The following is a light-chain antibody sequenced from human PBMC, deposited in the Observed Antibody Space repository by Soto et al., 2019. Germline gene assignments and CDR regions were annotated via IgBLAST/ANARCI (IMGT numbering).Light chain of an antibody. Sequence: EIVLTQSPGTLSLSPGERVTLSCRASQSVTSSYLAWYQKKPGQAPRLLIYGASSRATGVPDRFSGSGSGTDFTLPISRLEPEDFAVYYCQQYGSSLTWTFGQGTKVEIQ. CDR2: GAS. V-gene: IGKV3-20*01. CDR3: QQYGSSLTWT. CDR1: QSVTSSY. J-gene: IGKJ1*01.